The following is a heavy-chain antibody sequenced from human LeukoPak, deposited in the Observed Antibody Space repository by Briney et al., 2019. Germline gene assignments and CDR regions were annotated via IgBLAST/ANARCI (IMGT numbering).Heavy chain of an antibody. V-gene: IGHV3-30*03. CDR1: GFTFSSYG. CDR3: AIDLDY. CDR2: ISYDGSNK. Sequence: PGGSLRLSCAASGFTFSSYGMHWVRQAPGKGLEWVAVISYDGSNKYYADSVEGRFTISRDNSKNTLYLQMNSLRAEDTAVYYCAIDLDYWGQGTLVTVSS. D-gene: IGHD3/OR15-3a*01. J-gene: IGHJ4*02.